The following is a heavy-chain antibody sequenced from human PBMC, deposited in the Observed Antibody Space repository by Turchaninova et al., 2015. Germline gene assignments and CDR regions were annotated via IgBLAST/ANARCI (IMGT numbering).Heavy chain of an antibody. CDR3: ARGITIFGVALDY. CDR1: GGSTSSYY. J-gene: IGHJ4*02. CDR2: IYYSGST. V-gene: IGHV4-59*08. Sequence: QVQLQASGPGLVKPSETLSLTCTGPGGSTSSYYWGWIRQPPGKGLEWIGYIYYSGSTNYNPSLKSRVTISVDTSKNQFSLKLSSVTAADTAVYYCARGITIFGVALDYWGQGTLVTVSS. D-gene: IGHD3-3*01.